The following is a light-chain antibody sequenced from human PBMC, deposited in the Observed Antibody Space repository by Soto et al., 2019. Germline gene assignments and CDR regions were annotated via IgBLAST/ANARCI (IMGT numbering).Light chain of an antibody. CDR3: QQYGSSTET. J-gene: IGKJ1*01. V-gene: IGKV3-20*01. CDR1: QSVSSSY. CDR2: GVS. Sequence: EIVLTQSPGTLSLSPGERATLSCRASQSVSSSYLAWYQQKPGQAPRLLIYGVSTRAIGIPDRFSGSGYGTDFTLTISRLEPEDFAVYYCQQYGSSTETFGQGTKVEIK.